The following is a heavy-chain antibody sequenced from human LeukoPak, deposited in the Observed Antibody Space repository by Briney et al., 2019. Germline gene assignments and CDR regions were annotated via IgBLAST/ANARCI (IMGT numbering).Heavy chain of an antibody. CDR3: ARRSVRLGIAY. CDR1: GYTFTSYY. D-gene: IGHD7-27*01. V-gene: IGHV1-46*01. CDR2: INSSGGST. Sequence: ASVKVSCKAYGYTFTSYYMHWVRQAPGQGLEWMGIINSSGGSTNYAQKFQGRVALTRDTSTSTVYMELSSLRSEDTAVYHCARRSVRLGIAYWGQGTLVTVSS. J-gene: IGHJ4*02.